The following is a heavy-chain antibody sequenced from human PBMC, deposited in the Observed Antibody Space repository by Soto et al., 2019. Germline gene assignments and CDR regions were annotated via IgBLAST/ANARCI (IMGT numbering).Heavy chain of an antibody. Sequence: QVQLQESGPGLVKPSETLSLTCTVSGGSISTYYWSWIRQPPGKGLEWIGYIYYSGSTNYNPSLKSRGTISLDTSKNQFSLKLSSVTAADTAVYYCARDRLANWFDPWGQGTLVTVSS. J-gene: IGHJ5*02. CDR1: GGSISTYY. V-gene: IGHV4-59*01. CDR2: IYYSGST. CDR3: ARDRLANWFDP. D-gene: IGHD3-9*01.